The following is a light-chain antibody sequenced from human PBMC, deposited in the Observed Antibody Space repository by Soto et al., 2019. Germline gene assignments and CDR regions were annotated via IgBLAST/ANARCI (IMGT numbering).Light chain of an antibody. CDR3: QQYYSTPLT. V-gene: IGKV4-1*01. J-gene: IGKJ4*01. CDR2: WAS. CDR1: QSVLYSSNNRNY. Sequence: DIVMTQSPDSLAVSLGERATINCKSSQSVLYSSNNRNYLAWYQQKPGQSPKLLIYWASTRESGVPDRFGGSGSGTDFTLTISSLQAEDVAVYYCQQYYSTPLTFGGGTKVEI.